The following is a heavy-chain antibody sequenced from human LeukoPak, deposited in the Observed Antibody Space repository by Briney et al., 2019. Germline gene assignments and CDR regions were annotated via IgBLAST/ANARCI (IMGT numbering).Heavy chain of an antibody. J-gene: IGHJ4*02. Sequence: SEALSLTCTVSVGSINRGVYYWSWIRQPPGKGLEWIGYTYYSGSTYYNPSLKSRVTISIDTSKKQFHLDLSSVTAADTAVYYCARKVVADTAFDFWGQGTLVTVSS. CDR3: ARKVVADTAFDF. CDR1: VGSINRGVYY. CDR2: TYYSGST. D-gene: IGHD2-15*01. V-gene: IGHV4-30-4*01.